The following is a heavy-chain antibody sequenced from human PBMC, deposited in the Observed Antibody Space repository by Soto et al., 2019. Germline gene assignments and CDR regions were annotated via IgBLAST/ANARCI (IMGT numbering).Heavy chain of an antibody. D-gene: IGHD2-2*01. J-gene: IGHJ6*02. CDR3: ARGVACSSTSCYYYYGMDV. CDR1: GGTFSSYA. V-gene: IGHV1-69*13. CDR2: IIPIFGTA. Sequence: SVKVSCKASGGTFSSYAISWVRQAPGQGLEWMGGIIPIFGTANYAQKFQGRVTITADESTSTAYMELSSLRSEDTAVYYCARGVACSSTSCYYYYGMDVWGQGTTVTVSS.